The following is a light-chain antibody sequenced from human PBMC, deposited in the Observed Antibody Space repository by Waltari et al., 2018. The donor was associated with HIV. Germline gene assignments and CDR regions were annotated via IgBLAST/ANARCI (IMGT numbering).Light chain of an antibody. CDR1: ESISSW. Sequence: DTQLTQSPATLSASIGARVTIVCRANESISSWLAWYQQRPALRPKLLIYKASVLDSGVSARFSGSGSGTEFALSISDLQTDDVATYFCQQYNSYPLTFGGGTKLEI. CDR2: KAS. J-gene: IGKJ4*01. V-gene: IGKV1-5*03. CDR3: QQYNSYPLT.